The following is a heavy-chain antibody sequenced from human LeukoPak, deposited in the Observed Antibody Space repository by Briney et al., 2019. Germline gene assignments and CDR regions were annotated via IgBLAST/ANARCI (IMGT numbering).Heavy chain of an antibody. D-gene: IGHD3-9*01. J-gene: IGHJ3*02. CDR3: AREGYYDILTGYYRGPVADAFDI. CDR1: GFTFSSYA. V-gene: IGHV3-30*04. CDR2: ISYDGSNK. Sequence: GGSLRHSCAASGFTFSSYAMHWVRQAPGKGLEWVAVISYDGSNKYYADSVKGRFTISRDNSKNTLYLQMHSLRAEETAVYYCAREGYYDILTGYYRGPVADAFDIWGQGTMVTVSS.